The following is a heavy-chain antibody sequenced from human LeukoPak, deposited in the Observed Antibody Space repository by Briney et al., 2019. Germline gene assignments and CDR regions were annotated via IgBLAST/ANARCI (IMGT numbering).Heavy chain of an antibody. CDR1: GYTFSSYG. CDR2: ISADNGNT. CDR3: ARYDNWNYDRGWFDP. D-gene: IGHD1-7*01. V-gene: IGHV1-18*01. Sequence: ASVKVSCKASGYTFSSYGISWVRQAPGQGLGWMGWISADNGNTDYAQKFQGRVTMTTDTFTSTAYMELRSLRSDDTAIYYCARYDNWNYDRGWFDPWGQGSLVTVSS. J-gene: IGHJ5*02.